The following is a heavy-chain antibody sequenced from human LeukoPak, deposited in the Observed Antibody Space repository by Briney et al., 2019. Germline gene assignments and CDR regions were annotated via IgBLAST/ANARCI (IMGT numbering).Heavy chain of an antibody. CDR2: IFYSGST. V-gene: IGHV4-39*07. Sequence: SETLSLTCTVSGDSISSSSYYWGWIRQPPGKGLEWIGSIFYSGSTYYNPSLKSRITISLDTSKNQFSLKLRSVTAADTAVYYCARGKEWLAPFDYWGQGTLVTVSS. D-gene: IGHD6-19*01. CDR1: GDSISSSSYY. CDR3: ARGKEWLAPFDY. J-gene: IGHJ4*02.